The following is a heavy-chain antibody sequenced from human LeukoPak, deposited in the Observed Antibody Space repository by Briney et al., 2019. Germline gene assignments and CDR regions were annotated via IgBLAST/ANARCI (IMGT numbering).Heavy chain of an antibody. Sequence: PGGSLRLSCAASGFTFSSYGMHWVRQAPGKGLEWVAFIRYDGSNKYYADSVKGRFTISRDNSKNTLYLQMNSLRAEDTAVYYCAKDQAFVPAAIVRKVYYYMDVWGKGTTVTVSS. D-gene: IGHD2-2*02. CDR1: GFTFSSYG. CDR3: AKDQAFVPAAIVRKVYYYMDV. V-gene: IGHV3-30*02. CDR2: IRYDGSNK. J-gene: IGHJ6*03.